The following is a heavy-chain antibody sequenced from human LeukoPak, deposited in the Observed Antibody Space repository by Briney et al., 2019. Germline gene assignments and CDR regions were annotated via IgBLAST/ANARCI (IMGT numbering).Heavy chain of an antibody. J-gene: IGHJ3*02. D-gene: IGHD1-26*01. CDR2: IYSGGST. CDR1: GFTVSSNY. CDR3: ARAIVEATDDASDI. Sequence: AGGSLRLSCAASGFTVSSNYMSWVRQAPGKGLEWVSVIYSGGSTYYADSVKGRFTISRDNSKNTLYLQMNSLRAEDTAVYYCARAIVEATDDASDIWGQGTMVTVSS. V-gene: IGHV3-53*01.